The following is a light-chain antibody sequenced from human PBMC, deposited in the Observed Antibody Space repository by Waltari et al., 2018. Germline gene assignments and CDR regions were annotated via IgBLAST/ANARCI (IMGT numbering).Light chain of an antibody. V-gene: IGLV3-25*03. CDR2: KDE. CDR1: AMPKQY. J-gene: IGLJ1*01. CDR3: QSADSTGTYYV. Sequence: SYELTQPPPVSVSPGQTARITCSGDAMPKQYVHWYQQKPGQAPVLFLYKDEEGPSGIPGRFSGSSSGTTATLTISGVQAEDEADYYCQSADSTGTYYVFAAGTKVTVL.